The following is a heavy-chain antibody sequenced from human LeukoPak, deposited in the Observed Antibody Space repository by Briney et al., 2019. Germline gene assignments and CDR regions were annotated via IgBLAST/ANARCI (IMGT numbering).Heavy chain of an antibody. J-gene: IGHJ5*02. V-gene: IGHV1-2*02. D-gene: IGHD6-13*01. CDR1: GYTFTGYY. CDR3: ARDRGIAAAPTWFDP. Sequence: GASVKVSCKASGYTFTGYYMHWVRQAPGQGLEWMGWINPNSGGTNYAQKFQGRVTMTRDTSISTAYMELSRLRSDDTAVYYCARDRGIAAAPTWFDPWGQGTLVTVSS. CDR2: INPNSGGT.